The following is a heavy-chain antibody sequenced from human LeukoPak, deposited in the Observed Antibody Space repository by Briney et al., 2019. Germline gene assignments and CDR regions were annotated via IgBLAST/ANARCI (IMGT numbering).Heavy chain of an antibody. V-gene: IGHV4-38-2*02. CDR3: ARDARTPY. CDR2: IYHSGGT. D-gene: IGHD1-14*01. CDR1: GYSISSGYY. J-gene: IGHJ4*02. Sequence: SETLSLTCTVSGYSISSGYYWDWIRQPPGKGLEWIGSIYHSGGTYYNPSLKSRVTISVDTSKNQFSLKLSSVTAADTAVYYCARDARTPYWGQGTLVTVSS.